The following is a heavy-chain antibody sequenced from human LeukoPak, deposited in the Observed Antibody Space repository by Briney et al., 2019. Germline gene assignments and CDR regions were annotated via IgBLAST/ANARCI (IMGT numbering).Heavy chain of an antibody. Sequence: SETLSLTCTVSGGSISTYYWSWIRQPAGKGLESIGRISTSGSTNYNPSLKSRVTMSVDTSKNQFSLKLSSVTAADTAVYYCATLYGSGSYYDYWGQGTLVTVSS. D-gene: IGHD3-10*01. CDR1: GGSISTYY. CDR3: ATLYGSGSYYDY. J-gene: IGHJ4*02. CDR2: ISTSGST. V-gene: IGHV4-4*07.